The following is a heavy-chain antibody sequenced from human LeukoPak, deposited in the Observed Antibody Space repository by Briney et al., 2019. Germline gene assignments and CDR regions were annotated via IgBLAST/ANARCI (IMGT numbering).Heavy chain of an antibody. J-gene: IGHJ4*02. CDR3: VREEYGDHMWW. V-gene: IGHV3-7*01. CDR2: IKQDGSQK. Sequence: GASLRLSCAAAGFTFSTYWTSWVRQAPREGLGWVANIKQDGSQKYYVDSVKGRFTISRDNAKNSLYLQRNSLRVEVTAVYYCVREEYGDHMWWWGQGTPVSVSS. CDR1: GFTFSTYW. D-gene: IGHD4-17*01.